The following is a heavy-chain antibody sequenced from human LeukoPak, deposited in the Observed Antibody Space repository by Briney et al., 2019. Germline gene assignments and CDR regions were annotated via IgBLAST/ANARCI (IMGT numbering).Heavy chain of an antibody. J-gene: IGHJ4*02. CDR2: ITGSDDRT. D-gene: IGHD3-22*01. CDR3: AKGPQLGSGYHPDY. CDR1: GFTFSSAA. V-gene: IGHV3-23*01. Sequence: GGSLRLSCAASGFTFSSAAMTWVPQAPGQGLEWVSTITGSDDRTYYADSVKGRFPISRDYSRNTLHLQMNRLTTEDTAIYYCAKGPQLGSGYHPDYWGQGTLVTVSS.